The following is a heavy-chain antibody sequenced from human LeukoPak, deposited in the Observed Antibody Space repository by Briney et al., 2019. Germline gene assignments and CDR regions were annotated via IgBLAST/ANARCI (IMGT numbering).Heavy chain of an antibody. D-gene: IGHD2-15*01. CDR1: GGSITNYY. CDR3: RVSVAATWGVDY. V-gene: IGHV4-59*12. J-gene: IGHJ4*02. Sequence: PSETLSLTCTVSGGSITNYYWTWIRQPPGKGLEWIGYIHYSGSTYYNPSLKSRVTISVDRSKNQFSLKLSSVTAADTAVYYCRVSVAATWGVDYWGQGTLVTVSS. CDR2: IHYSGST.